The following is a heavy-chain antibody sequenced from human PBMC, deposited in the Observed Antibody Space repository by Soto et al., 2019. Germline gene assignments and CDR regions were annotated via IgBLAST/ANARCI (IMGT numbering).Heavy chain of an antibody. D-gene: IGHD3-22*01. J-gene: IGHJ4*02. CDR3: ARDQSHVIPARHYYDTNGPRD. Sequence: GASVKVSCKASGYTFTGHGISWVRQAPGQGLEWMGWISAYNGYTNYAQTFQGRVTVTTDTPTRTAYMELRNLRSDDTAMYYCARDQSHVIPARHYYDTNGPRDWGRGILVTVSS. CDR2: ISAYNGYT. V-gene: IGHV1-18*04. CDR1: GYTFTGHG.